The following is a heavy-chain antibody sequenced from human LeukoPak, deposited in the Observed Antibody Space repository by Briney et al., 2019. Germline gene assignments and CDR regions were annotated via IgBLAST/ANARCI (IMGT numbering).Heavy chain of an antibody. CDR1: GFTFSSYA. D-gene: IGHD3-22*01. CDR3: AKMSYYYDSSGDGP. J-gene: IGHJ5*02. V-gene: IGHV3-23*01. CDR2: ISGSGGST. Sequence: GGSLRLSCAASGFTFSSYAMSWVRQGPGKGLELVSAISGSGGSTYYADSVKGRFTISRDNSKNTLYLQMNSLRAEDTAVYYCAKMSYYYDSSGDGPWGQGTLVTVSS.